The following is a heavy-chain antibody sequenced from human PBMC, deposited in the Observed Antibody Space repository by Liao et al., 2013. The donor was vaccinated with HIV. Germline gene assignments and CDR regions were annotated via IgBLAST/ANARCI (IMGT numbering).Heavy chain of an antibody. V-gene: IGHV4-4*07. CDR1: GGSISTYY. CDR3: AVGRDYYGLGTNYYYYMDV. Sequence: QVQLQESGPGLVKPSETLSLTCTVSGGSISTYYWSWIRQPAGKGLEWIGRIYHSGSTNYKPSLKSRVTISVDTSTNQFSLKLNSVTAADTAVYYCAVGRDYYGLGTNYYYYMDVWGKGTTVTVSS. D-gene: IGHD3-10*01. J-gene: IGHJ6*03. CDR2: IYHSGST.